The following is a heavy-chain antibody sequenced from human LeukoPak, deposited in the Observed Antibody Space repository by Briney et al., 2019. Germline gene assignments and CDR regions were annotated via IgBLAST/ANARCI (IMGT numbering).Heavy chain of an antibody. Sequence: GGSLRLSCAASGFTFSSYAMSWVRQAPGKGLEWVSAISGSGGSTYYADSVKGRFTISRDNAKNSLYLQMNSLRAEDTAVYYCARSNGENDYWGQGTLVTVSS. D-gene: IGHD4-11*01. V-gene: IGHV3-23*01. CDR2: ISGSGGST. CDR3: ARSNGENDY. J-gene: IGHJ4*02. CDR1: GFTFSSYA.